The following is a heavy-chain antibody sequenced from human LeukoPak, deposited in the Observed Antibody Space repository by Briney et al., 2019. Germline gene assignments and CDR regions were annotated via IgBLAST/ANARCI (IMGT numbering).Heavy chain of an antibody. CDR2: MNPNSGNT. D-gene: IGHD4-23*01. Sequence: ASVKVSCKASGYTFTSYDINWVRQATGQGLEWMGWMNPNSGNTGYAQKFQGRVTMTRDTSISTAYMELSRLRSDDTAVYYCARALTPGPRQGVDYWGQGTLVTVSS. V-gene: IGHV1-8*01. CDR3: ARALTPGPRQGVDY. J-gene: IGHJ4*02. CDR1: GYTFTSYD.